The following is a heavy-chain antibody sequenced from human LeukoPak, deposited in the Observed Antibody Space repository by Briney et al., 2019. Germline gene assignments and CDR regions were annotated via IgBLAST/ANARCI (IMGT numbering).Heavy chain of an antibody. CDR2: ISAYNGNT. CDR3: ARVGYYYDSSGYSAYYYYYGMDV. J-gene: IGHJ6*02. D-gene: IGHD3-22*01. Sequence: ASVKVSCKASGYTFTSYGISWVRQAPGQGLEWMGWISAYNGNTNYAQKLQGRVTMTTDTSTSTAYMELRSLRSDDTAVYYCARVGYYYDSSGYSAYYYYYGMDVWGQGTTVTVSS. CDR1: GYTFTSYG. V-gene: IGHV1-18*01.